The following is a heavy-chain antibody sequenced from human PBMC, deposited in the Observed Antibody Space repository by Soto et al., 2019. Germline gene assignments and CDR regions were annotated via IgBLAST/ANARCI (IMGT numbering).Heavy chain of an antibody. J-gene: IGHJ5*02. CDR3: AHRQEYRCSWNSGWFDP. D-gene: IGHD1-7*01. CDR2: IYWDDDK. Sequence: QITLKESGPTLMKPTQALALTCTFSGFSLTTSGVGVGWIRQPPGKALEWLAFIYWDDDKRYNPSLKNRLTITKDTSKNQVVLTMTDMDPVDTATYYCAHRQEYRCSWNSGWFDPWGQGTLVTVSS. V-gene: IGHV2-5*02. CDR1: GFSLTTSGVG.